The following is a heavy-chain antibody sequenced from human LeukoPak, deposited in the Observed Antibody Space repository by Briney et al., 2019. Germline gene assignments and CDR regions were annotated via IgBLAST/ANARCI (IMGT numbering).Heavy chain of an antibody. CDR3: ARVWYQRIDH. Sequence: GGSLRLSCAASGFTFSSYTMIWVRQAPGKGLEWVSSITSSSSYIYYADSVKGRFTISRDNAKNSLYLQMNSLRAEDTAVYYCARVWYQRIDHWGQGTLVTVSS. D-gene: IGHD2-2*01. J-gene: IGHJ4*02. V-gene: IGHV3-21*01. CDR2: ITSSSSYI. CDR1: GFTFSSYT.